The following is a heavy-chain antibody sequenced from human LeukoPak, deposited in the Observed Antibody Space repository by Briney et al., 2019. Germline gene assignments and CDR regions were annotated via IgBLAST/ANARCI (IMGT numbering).Heavy chain of an antibody. CDR3: ARSTTMVYYYYGMDV. D-gene: IGHD3-10*01. V-gene: IGHV1-69*13. Sequence: ASVKVSCKASGGTFSSYAISWVRQAPGQGLEWMGGIIPIFGTAYYAQKFQGRVTITADESTSTAYMELSSLRSEDTAVYYCARSTTMVYYYYGMDVWGQGTTVTVSS. CDR2: IIPIFGTA. J-gene: IGHJ6*02. CDR1: GGTFSSYA.